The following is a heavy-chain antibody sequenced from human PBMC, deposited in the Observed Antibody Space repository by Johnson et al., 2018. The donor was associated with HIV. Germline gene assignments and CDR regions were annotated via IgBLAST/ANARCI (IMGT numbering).Heavy chain of an antibody. V-gene: IGHV3-15*01. CDR1: GFTFDDYA. CDR3: AREAPQPSDAYDI. J-gene: IGHJ3*02. D-gene: IGHD5-18*01. CDR2: IKSKTDGGTT. Sequence: VQLVESGGVVVQPGGSLRLSCAASGFTFDDYAMHWVRQAPGKGLEWVGRIKSKTDGGTTDYAAPVKGRFTISRDDSKNTLYLKMNSLTAEDTAVYYCAREAPQPSDAYDIWGQGTMVTVSS.